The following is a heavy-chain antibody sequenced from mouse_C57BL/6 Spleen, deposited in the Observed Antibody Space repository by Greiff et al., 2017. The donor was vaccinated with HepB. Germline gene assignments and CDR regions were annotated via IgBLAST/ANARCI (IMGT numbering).Heavy chain of an antibody. V-gene: IGHV1-64*01. CDR3: ARGYYYGSSYPFAY. CDR2: IHPNSGRT. Sequence: VQLQQPGAELVKPGASVKLSCKASGYTFTSYWMHWVKQRPGQGLEWIGMIHPNSGRTNYNEKFKSKATLTVDKSSSTAYMQLSSLTSEDSAVYYCARGYYYGSSYPFAYWGQGTLVTVSA. J-gene: IGHJ3*01. CDR1: GYTFTSYW. D-gene: IGHD1-1*01.